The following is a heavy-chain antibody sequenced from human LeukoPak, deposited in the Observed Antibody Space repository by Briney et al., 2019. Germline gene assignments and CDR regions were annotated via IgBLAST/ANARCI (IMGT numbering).Heavy chain of an antibody. Sequence: PGGSLRLSCAASGFTFSSYAMSWVRQAPGKGLEWVSVIYSGGNTYYADSVKGRFTISRDNSKNTLYLQMNSLRAEDTAVYYCARQKGIAAAGTWWFDPWGQGTLVTVSS. CDR1: GFTFSSYA. D-gene: IGHD6-13*01. J-gene: IGHJ5*02. V-gene: IGHV3-66*04. CDR3: ARQKGIAAAGTWWFDP. CDR2: IYSGGNT.